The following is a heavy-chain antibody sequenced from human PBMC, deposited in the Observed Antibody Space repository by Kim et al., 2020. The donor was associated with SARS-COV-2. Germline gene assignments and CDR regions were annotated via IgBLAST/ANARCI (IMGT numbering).Heavy chain of an antibody. CDR2: IYYSGST. D-gene: IGHD2-8*02. CDR3: ARHADLRSEGLYWWFKEDGSWDHYFDY. CDR1: GGSISSSSYY. Sequence: SETLSLTCTVSGGSISSSSYYWGWIRQPPGKGLEWIGSIYYSGSTYYNPSLKSRVTISVDTSKNQFSLKLSSVTAADTAVYYCARHADLRSEGLYWWFKEDGSWDHYFDYWGQGTLVTVSS. J-gene: IGHJ4*02. V-gene: IGHV4-39*01.